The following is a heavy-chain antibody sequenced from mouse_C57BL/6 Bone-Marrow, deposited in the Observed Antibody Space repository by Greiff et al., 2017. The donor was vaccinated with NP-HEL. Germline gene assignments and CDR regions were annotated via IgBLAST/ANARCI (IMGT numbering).Heavy chain of an antibody. J-gene: IGHJ2*01. CDR2: IRNKANNHAT. Sequence: EVQLVESGGGLVQPGGSMKLSCAASGFTFSDAWMDWVRQSPEKGLEWVAEIRNKANNHATYYAESVKGRFTISRDDSKSSVYLQMNSLRAEDTGIYYCTRLDSSGYLDYWGQGTTLTVSS. CDR1: GFTFSDAW. D-gene: IGHD3-2*02. V-gene: IGHV6-6*01. CDR3: TRLDSSGYLDY.